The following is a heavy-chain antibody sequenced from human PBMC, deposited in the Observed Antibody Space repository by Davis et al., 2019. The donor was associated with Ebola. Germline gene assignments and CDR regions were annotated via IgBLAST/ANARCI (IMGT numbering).Heavy chain of an antibody. J-gene: IGHJ6*02. CDR2: ISYDGSNK. Sequence: GESLKISCAASGFNFSSYGMHWVRQAPGKGLEWVAVISYDGSNKYYADSVKGRFTISRDNSKNTLYLQMNSLRAEDTAVYYCARGPRTVTTEWFYYYYGMDVWGQGTTVTVSS. CDR3: ARGPRTVTTEWFYYYYGMDV. CDR1: GFNFSSYG. V-gene: IGHV3-30*03. D-gene: IGHD4-11*01.